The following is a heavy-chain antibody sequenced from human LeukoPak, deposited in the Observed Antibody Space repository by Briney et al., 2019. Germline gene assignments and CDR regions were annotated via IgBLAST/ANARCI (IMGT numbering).Heavy chain of an antibody. D-gene: IGHD3-10*01. V-gene: IGHV1-18*01. Sequence: ASVKVSCKASGYTFTSYDINWVRQAPGQGLEWMGWFSAYNGYTHYAQKLQGRVTMTTDTSTSTAYMELRSLRSDDTAVYYCARSGHRRYYYTSGPDYWGQGTRVTVSS. CDR3: ARSGHRRYYYTSGPDY. J-gene: IGHJ4*02. CDR2: FSAYNGYT. CDR1: GYTFTSYD.